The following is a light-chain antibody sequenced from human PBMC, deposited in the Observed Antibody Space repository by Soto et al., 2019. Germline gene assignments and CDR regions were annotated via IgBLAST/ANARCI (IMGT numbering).Light chain of an antibody. CDR2: GAS. CDR3: QQYGSSPQT. CDR1: QSVSSSY. J-gene: IGKJ1*01. V-gene: IGKV3-20*01. Sequence: EIVLTQSPGTLSLSPGERATLSCRANQSVSSSYLAWYQQKPGQAPRLHIYGASSRATGIPDRFSGSGSGTDFTLTISRLEPEDFAVYYCQQYGSSPQTFGQGTKVEIK.